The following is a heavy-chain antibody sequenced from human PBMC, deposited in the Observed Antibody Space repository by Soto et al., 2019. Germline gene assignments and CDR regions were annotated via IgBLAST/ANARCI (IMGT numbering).Heavy chain of an antibody. CDR1: GFTFSRYA. CDR3: AKSVSVVVAATRYHYYYMDG. CDR2: ISGSGGST. J-gene: IGHJ6*03. Sequence: GGSLTLSCAASGFTFSRYAWSWVRQAPGKGLEWVSGISGSGGSTYYADSVKGRFTISRDNSKNTLYLQMNSLRAEDTAVYYCAKSVSVVVAATRYHYYYMDGWGKGNTVTVS. D-gene: IGHD2-15*01. V-gene: IGHV3-23*01.